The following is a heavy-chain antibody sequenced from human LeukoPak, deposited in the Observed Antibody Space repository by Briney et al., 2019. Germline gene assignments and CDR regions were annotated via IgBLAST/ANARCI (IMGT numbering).Heavy chain of an antibody. CDR1: GYSISSGYY. J-gene: IGHJ5*02. V-gene: IGHV4-38-2*02. D-gene: IGHD2-2*01. CDR2: IHHSENT. CDR3: ARGGMIGYCSTTCLRWFDP. Sequence: PSETLSLTCTVSGYSISSGYYWAWIRQAPGRGLEWIGSIHHSENTYYNLSLQSRVTISVDTSNNQLSLILNSVTAADTAVYYCARGGMIGYCSTTCLRWFDPWGQGTLVTVSS.